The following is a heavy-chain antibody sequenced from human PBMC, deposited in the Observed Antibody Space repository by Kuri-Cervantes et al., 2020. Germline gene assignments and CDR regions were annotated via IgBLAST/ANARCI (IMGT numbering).Heavy chain of an antibody. V-gene: IGHV3-30*04. Sequence: GESLKISCAASGFTFSSYAMHWVRQAPGKGLEWVAVISYDGSNKYYADSVKGRFTISRDNSKNTLYLQMNSLRAEDTAVYYCARGGGYDFWSGYYNWGQGTLVRLL. CDR3: ARGGGYDFWSGYYN. CDR2: ISYDGSNK. J-gene: IGHJ4*02. D-gene: IGHD3-3*01. CDR1: GFTFSSYA.